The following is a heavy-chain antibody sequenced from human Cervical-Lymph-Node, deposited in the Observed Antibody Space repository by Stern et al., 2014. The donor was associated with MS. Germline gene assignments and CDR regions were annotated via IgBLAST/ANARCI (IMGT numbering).Heavy chain of an antibody. Sequence: VQLVQSGGGLVQPGGSLRLSCAASGFTFSSDAMTWVRQAPGKGLEWVSVISGIGDNLHYADCVKGRFPISRDRSKNTVHLQMNSLRAEDSAVYYCARGIDCWGQGSLVTVSS. CDR1: GFTFSSDA. CDR2: ISGIGDNL. CDR3: ARGIDC. J-gene: IGHJ4*02. V-gene: IGHV3-23*04.